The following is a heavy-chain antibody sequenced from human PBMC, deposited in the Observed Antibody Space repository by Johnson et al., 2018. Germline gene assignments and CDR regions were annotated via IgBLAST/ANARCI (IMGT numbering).Heavy chain of an antibody. CDR3: ASAGMGWGDYVWGSYRSPRRQ. V-gene: IGHV3-30*03. J-gene: IGHJ4*02. CDR1: GFAFNTYG. D-gene: IGHD3-16*02. CDR2: ISYDGSNT. Sequence: QVQLVQSGGGVVQPGRSLRLSCAASGFAFNTYGIHWVRQAPGKGLEWVAVISYDGSNTYYADSVKGRFTISRDNSKNTQHLQMNSLRTEDTAMYFCASAGMGWGDYVWGSYRSPRRQWGQGTLVTVSS.